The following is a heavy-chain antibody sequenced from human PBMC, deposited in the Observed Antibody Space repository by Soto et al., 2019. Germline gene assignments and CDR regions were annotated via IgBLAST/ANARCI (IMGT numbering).Heavy chain of an antibody. CDR1: GGTFSSYA. CDR3: ARDKGYYDYVWGSYRYLYNWFDP. V-gene: IGHV1-69*06. Sequence: SCKASGGTFSSYAISWVRQAPGQGLEWMGGIIPIFGTANYAQKFQGRVTITADKSTSTAYMELSSLRSEDTAVYYCARDKGYYDYVWGSYRYLYNWFDPWGQGTLVTVSS. D-gene: IGHD3-16*02. J-gene: IGHJ5*02. CDR2: IIPIFGTA.